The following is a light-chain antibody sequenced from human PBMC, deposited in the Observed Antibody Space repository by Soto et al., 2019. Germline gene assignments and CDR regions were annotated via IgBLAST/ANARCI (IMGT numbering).Light chain of an antibody. V-gene: IGLV2-11*01. CDR3: CSHAGSSTYV. Sequence: QAVVTQPRSVSGSPGQSVTISCTGTSIDVGDYVSWYQQHPGKAPKVMIYDVTQRPSGVPDRFSGSKSGNTASLTVSGLQAEDEADYYCCSHAGSSTYVFGTGTKVTVL. CDR1: SIDVGDY. J-gene: IGLJ1*01. CDR2: DVT.